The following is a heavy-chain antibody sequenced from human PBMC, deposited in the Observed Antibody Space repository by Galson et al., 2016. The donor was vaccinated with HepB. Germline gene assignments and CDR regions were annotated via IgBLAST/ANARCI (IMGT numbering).Heavy chain of an antibody. D-gene: IGHD6-19*01. J-gene: IGHJ1*01. V-gene: IGHV3-23*01. Sequence: SLRLSCAASGFTFSSCAMSCVRQAPGKGLECVSGPSRSGDSTYYAESMSGRFTISSDNSKDMLYLQMSSLRAEDTALYYCLKEYPQEAVAWGQGTLVTVSS. CDR3: LKEYPQEAVA. CDR1: GFTFSSCA. CDR2: PSRSGDST.